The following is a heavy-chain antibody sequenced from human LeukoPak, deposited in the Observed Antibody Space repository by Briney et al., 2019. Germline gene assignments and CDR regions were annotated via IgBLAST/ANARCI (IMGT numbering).Heavy chain of an antibody. D-gene: IGHD6-13*01. V-gene: IGHV1-8*01. CDR1: VYTFTSYD. J-gene: IGHJ4*02. Sequence: GASVKVSCKASVYTFTSYDINWVRQATGQGLEWMGWMNPNSGNTGYAQKFQGRVTMTRNTSISTAYMELSSLRSEDTAVYYCARGPRAAAGVRHLNYWGQGTLVTVSS. CDR3: ARGPRAAAGVRHLNY. CDR2: MNPNSGNT.